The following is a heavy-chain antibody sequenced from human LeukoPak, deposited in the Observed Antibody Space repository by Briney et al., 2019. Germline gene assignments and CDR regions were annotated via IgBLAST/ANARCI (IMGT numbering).Heavy chain of an antibody. CDR1: GFTFSSYS. D-gene: IGHD1-1*01. Sequence: PGGSLRLSCAASGFTFSSYSMNWVRQAPGKGLEWVSSISSSSSYIYYADSVKGRFTISRDNAKNSLYLQMNSLRDEDTGVYYCAGDGTGVLPGDAFDMWGQGTMVTVSS. CDR3: AGDGTGVLPGDAFDM. V-gene: IGHV3-21*01. J-gene: IGHJ3*02. CDR2: ISSSSSYI.